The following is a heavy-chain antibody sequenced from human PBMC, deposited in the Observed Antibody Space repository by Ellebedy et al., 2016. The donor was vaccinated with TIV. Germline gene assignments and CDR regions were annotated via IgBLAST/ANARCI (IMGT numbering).Heavy chain of an antibody. Sequence: GESLKISXAVSGFTVSNNYMCWIRQAPGKGLEWVSVIYSNGDTNYADSVKGRFTISRDNSKNTLYLQMNSLRAEDTAVYYCIRDSSGMYWGQGTLVTVSS. CDR1: GFTVSNNY. V-gene: IGHV3-66*01. D-gene: IGHD3-10*01. CDR2: IYSNGDT. CDR3: IRDSSGMY. J-gene: IGHJ4*02.